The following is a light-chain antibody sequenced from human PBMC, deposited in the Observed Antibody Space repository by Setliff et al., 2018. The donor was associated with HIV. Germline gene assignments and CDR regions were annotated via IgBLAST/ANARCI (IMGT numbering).Light chain of an antibody. CDR2: RNN. CDR1: SSNIGSNI. V-gene: IGLV1-44*01. J-gene: IGLJ1*01. Sequence: QSVLTQPPSASGTPGQRVTISCSGSSSNIGSNIVNWYQHLPGTAPKLLIYRNNQRPSGVPDRFSGSKSGTSASLAISGLQSEDEADYYCQSYDSSLSGYVFGTGTKV. CDR3: QSYDSSLSGYV.